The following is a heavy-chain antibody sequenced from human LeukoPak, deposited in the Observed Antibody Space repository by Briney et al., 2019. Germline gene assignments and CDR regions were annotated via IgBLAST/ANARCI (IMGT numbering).Heavy chain of an antibody. D-gene: IGHD2-15*01. J-gene: IGHJ6*02. V-gene: IGHV1-3*01. CDR3: ARERWHCRVNCYSVYYYALDV. CDR1: GYTSTNYA. CDR2: INPGNGDT. Sequence: ASVNVSCKGSGYTSTNYAVHWVHQAPGQRLEWLGWINPGNGDTKYSQNFQGRVTVTSDTSAATAYVELNSLTSEDTAVYYCARERWHCRVNCYSVYYYALDVWGQGTTVTVSS.